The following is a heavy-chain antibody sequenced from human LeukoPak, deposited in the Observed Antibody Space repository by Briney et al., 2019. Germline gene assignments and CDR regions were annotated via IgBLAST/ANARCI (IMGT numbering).Heavy chain of an antibody. D-gene: IGHD2-2*01. CDR1: GDSVSGNSSA. V-gene: IGHV6-1*01. CDR3: ARDRASGDCTSTSCYLLENYYFDY. CDR2: TYYRSKWYN. Sequence: SQTLSLTCAISGDSVSGNSSAWNWIRQSPSRGLEWLGRTYYRSKWYNDYAVSVKSRITINPDTSKNQFSLQLNSVTPEDTAVYYCARDRASGDCTSTSCYLLENYYFDYWGQGTLVSVSS. J-gene: IGHJ4*02.